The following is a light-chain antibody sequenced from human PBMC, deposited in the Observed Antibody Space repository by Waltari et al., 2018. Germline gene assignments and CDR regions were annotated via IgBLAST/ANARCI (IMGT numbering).Light chain of an antibody. V-gene: IGLV2-23*02. J-gene: IGLJ3*02. CDR2: DVS. Sequence: QSALTQPAAVSGSPGQSVTTSCTGAISGIGRYAMVSWYQHHPGNAPQPVISDVSKRPSGVSDRFSGSKSGDTASLTISGLQFEDEADYYCCSYAGNYVWVFGGGTRLTVL. CDR1: ISGIGRYAM. CDR3: CSYAGNYVWV.